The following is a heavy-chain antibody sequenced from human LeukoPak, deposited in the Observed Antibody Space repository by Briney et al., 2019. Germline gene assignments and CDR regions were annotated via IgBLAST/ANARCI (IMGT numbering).Heavy chain of an antibody. CDR1: GFTVSSNF. J-gene: IGHJ6*03. Sequence: GGSLRLSCAASGFTVSSNFMSWVRQAPGKGPEWVSVIYSGGTTYYADSVKGRFTISRDNSKNTLYLQMNSLRAEDTAVYYCARDGYGNNYMDVWGKGTTLTVSS. V-gene: IGHV3-53*01. CDR3: ARDGYGNNYMDV. D-gene: IGHD1/OR15-1a*01. CDR2: IYSGGTT.